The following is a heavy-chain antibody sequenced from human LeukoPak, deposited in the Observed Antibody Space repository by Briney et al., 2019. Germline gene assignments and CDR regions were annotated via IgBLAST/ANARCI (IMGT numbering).Heavy chain of an antibody. CDR2: IYPSDSDT. J-gene: IGHJ4*02. Sequence: GESLKISCQGSEYSFATYWIAWLRQMPGKGLEWMGIIYPSDSDTRYSPSFQGQVTISADKSIKTAYLQWSSLKDSDTDMYSCARPLQGIVGATGFDYWGQGTLVTVSS. V-gene: IGHV5-51*01. CDR1: EYSFATYW. D-gene: IGHD1-26*01. CDR3: ARPLQGIVGATGFDY.